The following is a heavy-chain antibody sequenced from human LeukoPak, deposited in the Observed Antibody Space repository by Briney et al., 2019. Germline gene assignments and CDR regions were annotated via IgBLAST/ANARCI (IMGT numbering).Heavy chain of an antibody. CDR3: AKGYYFDY. V-gene: IGHV3-23*01. CDR1: GFTFSSCG. CDR2: ISGSGVST. Sequence: GGSLRLSCAASGFTFSSCGMSWVRQAPGKGLEWVSTISGSGVSTYYADSVKGRFTISRDNSKNTLYLQMNSLRAEDTAVYYCAKGYYFDYWGQGTLVTVSS. J-gene: IGHJ4*02.